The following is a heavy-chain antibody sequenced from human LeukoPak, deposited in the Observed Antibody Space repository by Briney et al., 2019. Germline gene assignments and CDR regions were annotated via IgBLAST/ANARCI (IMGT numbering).Heavy chain of an antibody. D-gene: IGHD3-10*01. CDR2: INGDGSST. J-gene: IGHJ6*02. Sequence: GGSLRLSCAASGFTFRNYWMHWVRQAPGKGLVWVSRINGDGSSTNYADSVKGRFTISRDNAKNSLYLQMNSLRAEDTAVYYCARESRLGESSNYYYYYGMDVWGQGTTVTVSS. CDR3: ARESRLGESSNYYYYYGMDV. CDR1: GFTFRNYW. V-gene: IGHV3-74*01.